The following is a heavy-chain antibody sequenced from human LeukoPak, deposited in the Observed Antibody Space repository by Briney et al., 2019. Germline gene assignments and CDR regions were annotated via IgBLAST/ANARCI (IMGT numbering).Heavy chain of an antibody. CDR1: GYTFTNYG. CDR2: ISAYNGNT. CDR3: ARGDDILTGYFRGFDY. D-gene: IGHD3-9*01. J-gene: IGHJ4*02. V-gene: IGHV1-18*01. Sequence: AASVKVSCKASGYTFTNYGISWVRQAPGQGLEWMGWISAYNGNTNYAQKFQGRVTMTTDTSTSTAYMELRSLRSDDTAVYYCARGDDILTGYFRGFDYWGQGTLVTVSS.